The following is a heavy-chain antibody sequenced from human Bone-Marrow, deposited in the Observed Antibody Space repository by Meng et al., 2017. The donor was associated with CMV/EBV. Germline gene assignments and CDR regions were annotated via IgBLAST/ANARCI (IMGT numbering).Heavy chain of an antibody. J-gene: IGHJ4*02. CDR2: INSDGSGT. Sequence: GQLVESGGGLVQPGGSRGLSCSASGFPFSSYWMHWVRQAPGKGLVWVSRINSDGSGTSYADSVKGRFTISRDNAKNTLYLQMNSLRAEDTAVYYCASNIWSTGGKDYWGQGTLVTVSS. D-gene: IGHD3-10*01. V-gene: IGHV3-74*01. CDR1: GFPFSSYW. CDR3: ASNIWSTGGKDY.